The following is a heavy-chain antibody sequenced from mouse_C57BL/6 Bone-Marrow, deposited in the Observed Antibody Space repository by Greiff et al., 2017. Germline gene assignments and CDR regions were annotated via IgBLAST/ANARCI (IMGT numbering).Heavy chain of an antibody. CDR1: GYTFTNYW. CDR3: ARSYDYDDYTMDY. Sequence: QVQLQQPGAELVKPGASVKLSCKASGYTFTNYWMHWVQQRPGQGLEWIGMMHPNGGSPDYNEKFKSETTLSVDKSSRTAYMELSSLTSEDSAVYDCARSYDYDDYTMDYWGQGTSATVSS. J-gene: IGHJ4*01. V-gene: IGHV1-64*01. D-gene: IGHD2-4*01. CDR2: MHPNGGSP.